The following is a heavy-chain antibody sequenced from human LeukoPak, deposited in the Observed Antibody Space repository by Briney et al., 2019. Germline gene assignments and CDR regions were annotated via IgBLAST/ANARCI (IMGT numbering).Heavy chain of an antibody. V-gene: IGHV5-51*01. CDR2: IYPGDSDT. D-gene: IGHD2-15*01. J-gene: IGHJ4*02. CDR3: ARRSGGFDY. CDR1: GYSSTTYW. Sequence: GESLKISCECSGYSSTTYWIAWVRQMPGKGLEWMGIIYPGDSDTRYSPSFQGQVTISADKSIATAYLQWSSLKASDTPMYYCARRSGGFDYWGQGTLVTVSS.